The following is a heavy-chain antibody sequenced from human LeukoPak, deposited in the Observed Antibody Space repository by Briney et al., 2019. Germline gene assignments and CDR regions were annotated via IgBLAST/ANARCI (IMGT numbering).Heavy chain of an antibody. J-gene: IGHJ5*02. Sequence: SGPSLVKPTQTLTLTCTFPGFSLSTNEVGVGWIRQPPGKALQWLALIYWDDDKRYSSSLKSRLIITKDTSKNQVVLTMTNMDPVDTATYYCAHRRGGDSEGWFDPWGQGTLVTVSS. CDR1: GFSLSTNEVG. V-gene: IGHV2-5*02. D-gene: IGHD4-17*01. CDR3: AHRRGGDSEGWFDP. CDR2: IYWDDDK.